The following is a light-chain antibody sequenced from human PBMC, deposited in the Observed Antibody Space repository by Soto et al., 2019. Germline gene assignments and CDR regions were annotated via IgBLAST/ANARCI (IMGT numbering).Light chain of an antibody. CDR2: DVS. CDR3: CSYGGSYTLV. CDR1: SSDVGGYNY. J-gene: IGLJ3*02. Sequence: QSALTQPRSVSGSPGQSVTISCTGTSSDVGGYNYVSWYQQHPGKAPKLMIYDVSKRPSGVPDRFSGSESGNTASLTISGLQDEDEADYYCCSYGGSYTLVFGGGTKVTVL. V-gene: IGLV2-11*01.